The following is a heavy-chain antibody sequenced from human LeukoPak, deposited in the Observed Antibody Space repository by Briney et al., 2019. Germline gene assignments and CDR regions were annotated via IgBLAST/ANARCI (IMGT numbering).Heavy chain of an antibody. V-gene: IGHV3-23*01. J-gene: IGHJ4*02. CDR1: GFTFSSDA. D-gene: IGHD1-1*01. CDR3: AKASWVSNGDAVL. Sequence: GVSLRLSCAASGFTFSSDAMSWDRQAPARGLEWVSSLRGDGSTFYADSVKGRFTLSRDESRNTVYFQLNSLRVEDTAVYYCAKASWVSNGDAVLWGQGTLVTVFS. CDR2: LRGDGST.